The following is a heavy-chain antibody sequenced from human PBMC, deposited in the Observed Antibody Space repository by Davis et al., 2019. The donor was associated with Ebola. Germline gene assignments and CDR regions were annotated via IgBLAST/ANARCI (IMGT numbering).Heavy chain of an antibody. Sequence: ASVTVSCKASGYTFTGYSMHWVRQAPGQGLEWMGWINPNSGGTNYAQKFQGWVTMTRDTSISTAYMELSRLRSDDTAVYYCARDSYSSGWYGFAGYYGMDVWGQGTTVTVSS. CDR3: ARDSYSSGWYGFAGYYGMDV. CDR2: INPNSGGT. V-gene: IGHV1-2*04. J-gene: IGHJ6*02. CDR1: GYTFTGYS. D-gene: IGHD6-19*01.